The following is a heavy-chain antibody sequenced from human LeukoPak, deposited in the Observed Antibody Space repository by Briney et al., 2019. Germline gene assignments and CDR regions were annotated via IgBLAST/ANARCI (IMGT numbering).Heavy chain of an antibody. J-gene: IGHJ6*03. CDR1: GGSISIYY. V-gene: IGHV4-59*08. Sequence: SETLSLTCTVSGGSISIYYWSWIRQPPGKGLEWIGYIYYSGSTNYNPSLKSRITMSVDTSKNQFSLKLTSVTAADTAVYYCARHNGFDRGYYYYMDVWGEGTTVTVSS. CDR2: IYYSGST. D-gene: IGHD3-9*01. CDR3: ARHNGFDRGYYYYMDV.